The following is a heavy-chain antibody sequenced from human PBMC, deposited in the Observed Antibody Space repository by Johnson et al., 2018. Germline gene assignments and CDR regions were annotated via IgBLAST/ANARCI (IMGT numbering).Heavy chain of an antibody. CDR2: ISSSSSYI. CDR3: ARDLYYYGSGRYRYYYGMDV. D-gene: IGHD3-10*01. CDR1: GFTFSSYS. J-gene: IGHJ6*02. V-gene: IGHV3-21*01. Sequence: VQLVQSGGGLVKPGGSLRLSCAASGFTFSSYSMNWVRQAPGKGLEWVSSISSSSSYIYYADSVKGRFTISRDNAKNSLFLQMNSLRAEDTAVYYWARDLYYYGSGRYRYYYGMDVWGQGTTVTVSS.